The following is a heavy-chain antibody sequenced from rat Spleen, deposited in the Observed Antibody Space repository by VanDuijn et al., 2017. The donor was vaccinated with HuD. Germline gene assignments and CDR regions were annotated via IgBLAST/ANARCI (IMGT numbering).Heavy chain of an antibody. CDR3: VRHGYTRYYFDY. J-gene: IGHJ2*01. CDR2: ITYDGGGT. Sequence: EVQLVESGGGLVQPGGSLKLSCAASGFTFSDYNMAWVRQTPKKGLEWVATITYDGGGTYYADSVEGRFTISRDNAKSTLYLQMDSLRSEDTATYYCVRHGYTRYYFDYWGQGVMVTVSS. CDR1: GFTFSDYN. D-gene: IGHD1-9*01. V-gene: IGHV5-7*01.